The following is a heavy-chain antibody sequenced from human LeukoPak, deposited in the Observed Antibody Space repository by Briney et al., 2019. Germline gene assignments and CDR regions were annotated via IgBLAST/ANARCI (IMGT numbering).Heavy chain of an antibody. D-gene: IGHD6-19*01. CDR1: GFTFSSYA. Sequence: GGSLRLSCAASGFTFSSYAMSWVRQAPVKGLEWVSGISGRGDNTYYADSVKGRFSISRDNSKNTLYLQMNSLRAEDTALYFCAKEYSSGHWGQGTLVTVSS. CDR2: ISGRGDNT. V-gene: IGHV3-23*01. J-gene: IGHJ4*02. CDR3: AKEYSSGH.